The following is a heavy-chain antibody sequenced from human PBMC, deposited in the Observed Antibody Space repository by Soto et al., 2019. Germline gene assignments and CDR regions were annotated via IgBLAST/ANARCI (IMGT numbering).Heavy chain of an antibody. CDR3: ARERKFDFWRKGLDV. V-gene: IGHV1-8*01. Sequence: ASVKVSCKASGYTFTSYDINWVRQAPGQGLEWLGWMDPNSGSTGYAQNFQGRVTMTRNISINTAHMELSSLRSEDTAVYYCARERKFDFWRKGLDVWGQGTTVTVSS. CDR1: GYTFTSYD. CDR2: MDPNSGST. D-gene: IGHD3-3*01. J-gene: IGHJ6*02.